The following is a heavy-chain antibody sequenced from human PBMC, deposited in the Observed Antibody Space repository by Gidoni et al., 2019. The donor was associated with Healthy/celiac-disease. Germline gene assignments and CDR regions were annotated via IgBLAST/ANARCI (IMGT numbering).Heavy chain of an antibody. CDR2: IRSKAYGGTT. Sequence: EVQLVESGGGLVQPGRSLRLSCTASGFTFGDYALSWVRQAPGKGLEWVGFIRSKAYGGTTEYAASVKGRFTISRDDSKSIAYLQMNSLKTEDTAVYYCTSNYYDSSGYPEYFQHWGQGTLVTVSS. D-gene: IGHD3-22*01. V-gene: IGHV3-49*04. CDR1: GFTFGDYA. CDR3: TSNYYDSSGYPEYFQH. J-gene: IGHJ1*01.